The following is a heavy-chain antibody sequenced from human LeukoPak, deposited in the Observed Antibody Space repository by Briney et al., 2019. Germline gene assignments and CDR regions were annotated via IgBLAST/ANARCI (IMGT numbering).Heavy chain of an antibody. J-gene: IGHJ4*02. CDR2: IYYSGST. CDR3: ARSSGSGNYFDY. D-gene: IGHD3-10*01. Sequence: KPSETLSLTCTVSGGSISSYYWSWIRQPPGKGLEWIGYIYYSGSTNYNPSLKSRVTISVDTSKNQFFLKLNSVTAADTAVYFCARSSGSGNYFDYWGQGTLVTVSS. CDR1: GGSISSYY. V-gene: IGHV4-59*01.